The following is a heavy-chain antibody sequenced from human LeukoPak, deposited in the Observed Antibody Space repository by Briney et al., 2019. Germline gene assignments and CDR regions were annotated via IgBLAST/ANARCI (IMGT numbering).Heavy chain of an antibody. CDR1: GFTFSSYA. J-gene: IGHJ4*02. CDR3: AKTTYYYDSSGYYGTEFDY. Sequence: PGGSLRLSCAASGFTFSSYAMSWVRQAPGKGLEWVSAINGSGGSTYYADSVKGRFTISRDNSKNTLYLQMNSLRAEDTAVYYCAKTTYYYDSSGYYGTEFDYWGQGTLVTVSS. CDR2: INGSGGST. V-gene: IGHV3-23*01. D-gene: IGHD3-22*01.